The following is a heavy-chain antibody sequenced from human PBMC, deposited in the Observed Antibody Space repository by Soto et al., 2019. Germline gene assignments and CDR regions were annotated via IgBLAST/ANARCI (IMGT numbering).Heavy chain of an antibody. J-gene: IGHJ3*02. D-gene: IGHD1-20*01. V-gene: IGHV4-34*01. CDR1: GGSFSGYY. Sequence: QVQLQQWGAGLLKPSETLSLTCAVYGGSFSGYYWSWIRQPPGKGLEWIGEINQSGSTNYNPSLKSRVTISVDTSKNQFSLKLSSVTAADTAVYYCAREGYNWNDEYFDIWGQGTMVTVSS. CDR2: INQSGST. CDR3: AREGYNWNDEYFDI.